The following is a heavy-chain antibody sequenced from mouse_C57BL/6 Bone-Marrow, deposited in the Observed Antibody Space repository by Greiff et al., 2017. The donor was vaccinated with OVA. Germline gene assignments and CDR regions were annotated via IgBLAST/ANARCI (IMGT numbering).Heavy chain of an antibody. CDR2: IHPSDSDT. CDR1: GYTFKSYG. CDR3: ARDLLWSYYYAMDY. J-gene: IGHJ4*01. Sequence: VQLQQPGAELARPGASVKLSCKASGYTFKSYGISWVKQRHGKGLEWIGRIHPSDSDTNYNQKFKGKATLTVDKSSSTAYMQLSSLKSDDSAVYYCARDLLWSYYYAMDYWGQGTSVTVSS. D-gene: IGHD2-1*01. V-gene: IGHV1-74*01.